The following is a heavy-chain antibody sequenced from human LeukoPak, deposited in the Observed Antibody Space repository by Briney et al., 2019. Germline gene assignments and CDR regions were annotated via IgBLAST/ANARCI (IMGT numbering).Heavy chain of an antibody. CDR3: ARGPTVYYYYYMDV. J-gene: IGHJ6*03. D-gene: IGHD4-11*01. Sequence: SETLSLTCAVYGGSSSGYYWSWIRQPPGKGLEWIGEINHSGSTNYNPSLKSRVTISVDTSKNQFSLKLSSVTAADTAVYYCARGPTVYYYYYMDVWGKGTTVTVSS. CDR2: INHSGST. V-gene: IGHV4-34*01. CDR1: GGSSSGYY.